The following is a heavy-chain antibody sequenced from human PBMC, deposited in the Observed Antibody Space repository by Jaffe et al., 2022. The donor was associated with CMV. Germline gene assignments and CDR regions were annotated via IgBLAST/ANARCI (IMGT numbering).Heavy chain of an antibody. V-gene: IGHV4-34*01. D-gene: IGHD6-6*01. J-gene: IGHJ4*02. CDR1: GGSFSGYY. CDR3: ARTEIAARPGFDY. CDR2: INHSGST. Sequence: QVQLQQWGAGLLKPSETLSLTCAVYGGSFSGYYWSWIRQPPGKGLEWIGEINHSGSTNYNPSLKSRVTISVDTSKNQFSLKLSSVTAADTAVYYCARTEIAARPGFDYWGQGTLVTVSS.